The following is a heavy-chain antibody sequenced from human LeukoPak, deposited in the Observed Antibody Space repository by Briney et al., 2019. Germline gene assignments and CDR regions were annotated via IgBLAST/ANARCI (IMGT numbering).Heavy chain of an antibody. J-gene: IGHJ5*02. CDR3: ARDKSPCGGDCYNWFDP. CDR2: IYTTGRT. D-gene: IGHD2-21*02. V-gene: IGHV4-61*09. CDR1: GGSISSGSYY. Sequence: PSETLSLTCTVSGGSISSGSYYWSWIRQPAGKELEWIGHIYTTGRTSYNPSLKSRVTISVDTSKNQFSLKMSYVTAADTGVYYCARDKSPCGGDCYNWFDPWGQGTLVTVSS.